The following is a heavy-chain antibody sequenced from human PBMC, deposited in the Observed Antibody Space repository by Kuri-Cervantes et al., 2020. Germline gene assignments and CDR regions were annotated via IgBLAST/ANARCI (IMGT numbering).Heavy chain of an antibody. J-gene: IGHJ2*01. CDR1: GFTFSNAW. V-gene: IGHV4-34*08. CDR3: ELNYDSSSTTPI. CDR2: INHSGST. D-gene: IGHD3-22*01. Sequence: SETLSLTCAASGFTFSNAWMSWVRQAPGKGLEWIGEINHSGSTNYNPSLKSRVTISVDTSKNQLSLKLSSVTAADTAVYYCELNYDSSSTTPIWGRGTLVTVSS.